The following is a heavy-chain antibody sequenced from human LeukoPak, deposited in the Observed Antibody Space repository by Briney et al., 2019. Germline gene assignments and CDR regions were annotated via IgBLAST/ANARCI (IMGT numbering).Heavy chain of an antibody. V-gene: IGHV4-4*07. J-gene: IGHJ4*02. D-gene: IGHD4-23*01. CDR3: ARGGGAYAFDY. CDR2: IYSSGST. CDR1: GDSISNYY. Sequence: PSETLSLTCTVSGDSISNYYWNWIRQPAGKGLEWIGRIYSSGSTNYNPSLKSRVTMSVDMSKKQFSLKLSSVTAADTAVDYCARGGGAYAFDYWGRGTLVTVSS.